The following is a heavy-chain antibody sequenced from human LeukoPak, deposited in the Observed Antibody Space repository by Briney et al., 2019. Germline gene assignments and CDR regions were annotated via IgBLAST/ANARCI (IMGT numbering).Heavy chain of an antibody. CDR2: IILSGGST. J-gene: IGHJ1*01. CDR3: ATQSPIYSSSWYNGYFQH. D-gene: IGHD6-13*01. V-gene: IGHV3-23*01. Sequence: GGSLRLSCAPSVFTFSKAWVSWVCEAPRRWQGCASAIILSGGSTYYADSVKRRFTISRDNSKNPLYLQMNSLRAEDTAVYYCATQSPIYSSSWYNGYFQHLGQGTLVTASS. CDR1: VFTFSKAW.